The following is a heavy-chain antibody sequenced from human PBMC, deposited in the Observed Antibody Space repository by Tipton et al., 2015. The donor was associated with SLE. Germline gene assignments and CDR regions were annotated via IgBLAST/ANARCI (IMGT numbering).Heavy chain of an antibody. Sequence: LRLSCTVSGGSISSSSYYWGWIRQPPGKGLEWIGSIYHRGSTYYNTSLKSRVTISVDTSKNQFSLKLSSVTAADTAVYYCGRLVYYFDHWGQGTLVTVSS. CDR1: GGSISSSSYY. CDR2: IYHRGST. V-gene: IGHV4-39*07. CDR3: GRLVYYFDH. J-gene: IGHJ4*02.